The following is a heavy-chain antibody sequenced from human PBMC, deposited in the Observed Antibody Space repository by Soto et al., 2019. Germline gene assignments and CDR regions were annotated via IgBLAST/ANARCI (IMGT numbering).Heavy chain of an antibody. CDR1: GGTFSSYT. J-gene: IGHJ4*02. V-gene: IGHV1-69*13. CDR2: IIPLFGTT. D-gene: IGHD6-13*01. Sequence: GASVKVSCKASGGTFSSYTIAWVRQAPGQGLEWMGEIIPLFGTTNYVEKFQGRLTITADASTSTAYMELSSLRSEDTAMYYSARDSIAAAGTDYWGQGTLVTVSS. CDR3: ARDSIAAAGTDY.